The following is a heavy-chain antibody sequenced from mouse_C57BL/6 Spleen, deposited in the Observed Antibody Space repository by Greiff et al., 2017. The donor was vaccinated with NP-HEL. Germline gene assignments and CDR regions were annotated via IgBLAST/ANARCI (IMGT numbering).Heavy chain of an antibody. D-gene: IGHD1-1*01. CDR1: GFTFSDYY. CDR3: ARYGYYYGSRGFDY. V-gene: IGHV5-16*01. Sequence: EVQLQESEGGLVQPGSSMKLSCTASGFTFSDYYMAWVRQVPEKGLEWVANINYDGSSTYYLDSLKSRFIISRDNAKNILYLQMSSLKSEDTATYYCARYGYYYGSRGFDYWGQGTTLTVSS. J-gene: IGHJ2*01. CDR2: INYDGSST.